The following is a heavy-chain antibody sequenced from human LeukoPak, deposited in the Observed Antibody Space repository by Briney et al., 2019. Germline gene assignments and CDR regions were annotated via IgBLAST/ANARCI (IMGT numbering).Heavy chain of an antibody. CDR1: GFNFGDYY. D-gene: IGHD5-12*01. CDR2: INSNGYTI. CDR3: ARDQRTPHSAYDWGHLDY. V-gene: IGHV3-11*01. J-gene: IGHJ4*02. Sequence: GGSLRLSCAASGFNFGDYYMTWIRQAPGKGLEWIAYINSNGYTIYYTDSVKGRFTISRDNDNNSLYLQMNGLRADDTAIYYCARDQRTPHSAYDWGHLDYWGQGILVTVSS.